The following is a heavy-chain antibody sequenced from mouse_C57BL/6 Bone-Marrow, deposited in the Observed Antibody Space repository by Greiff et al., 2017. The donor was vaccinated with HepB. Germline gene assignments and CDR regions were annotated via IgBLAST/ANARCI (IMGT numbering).Heavy chain of an antibody. J-gene: IGHJ2*01. Sequence: EVQGVESGGDLVKPGGSLKLSCAASGFTFSSYGMSWVRQTPDKRLEWVATISSGGSYTYYPDSVKGRFTISRDNAKNTLYLQMSSLKSEDTAMYYCARRNWVDYWGQGITLTVSS. D-gene: IGHD4-1*01. CDR3: ARRNWVDY. CDR2: ISSGGSYT. CDR1: GFTFSSYG. V-gene: IGHV5-6*01.